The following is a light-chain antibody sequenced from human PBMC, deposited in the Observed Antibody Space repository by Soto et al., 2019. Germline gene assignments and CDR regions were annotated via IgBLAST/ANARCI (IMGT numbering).Light chain of an antibody. CDR2: GAS. J-gene: IGKJ4*01. Sequence: EIVLTQSPGTLSLSPGERATLSCRASQSVSSSSLGWYQQKVGQAPRLLIYGASNRATGIPDRFSGSGSGTDFTLTISRLEPEDFAVYYCQHYDNSPLTFGGGTKVEIK. CDR3: QHYDNSPLT. CDR1: QSVSSSS. V-gene: IGKV3-20*01.